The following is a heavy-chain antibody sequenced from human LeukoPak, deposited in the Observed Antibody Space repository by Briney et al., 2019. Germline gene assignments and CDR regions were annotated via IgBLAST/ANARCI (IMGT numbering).Heavy chain of an antibody. D-gene: IGHD3-10*01. CDR1: GAFSSRFY. CDR2: IFFSGHS. V-gene: IGHV4-59*13. Sequence: SETLSLTCTVSGAFSSRFYWSWVRQSPGKGLEWIGNIFFSGHSNYNPSLTGRVTISPDTSKTQFSLKLTSVTAADTALYNCARIDPLGYFDQWGQGTLVTVSS. J-gene: IGHJ4*02. CDR3: ARIDPLGYFDQ.